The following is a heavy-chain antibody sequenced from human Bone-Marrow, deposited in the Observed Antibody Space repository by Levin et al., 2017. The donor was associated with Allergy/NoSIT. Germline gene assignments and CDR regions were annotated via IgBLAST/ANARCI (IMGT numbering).Heavy chain of an antibody. V-gene: IGHV4-39*07. J-gene: IGHJ4*02. CDR1: GYSISGNTYY. D-gene: IGHD3-9*01. Sequence: ESLKISCTVSGYSISGNTYYWGWIRQPPGKGLEWIGSINHSGRTYYNPSLQSRVTISVDTSKNQFSLKLTSVTAADTAVYYCARAGRYDYWSQGTLVTVSS. CDR2: INHSGRT. CDR3: ARAGRYDY.